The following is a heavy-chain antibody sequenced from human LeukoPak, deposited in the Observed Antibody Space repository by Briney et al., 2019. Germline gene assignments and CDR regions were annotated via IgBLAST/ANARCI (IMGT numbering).Heavy chain of an antibody. Sequence: PGGSLRLSCVASGLTVSSYWMHWVRQAPGKGLVWVSRINSDGYSISYADSVKGRFTISRDNAKKMLYLQMNSLRAEDTAVYYCARAIAVAGTDHWGQGTLVTVSS. CDR2: INSDGYSI. D-gene: IGHD6-19*01. J-gene: IGHJ4*02. CDR1: GLTVSSYW. V-gene: IGHV3-74*01. CDR3: ARAIAVAGTDH.